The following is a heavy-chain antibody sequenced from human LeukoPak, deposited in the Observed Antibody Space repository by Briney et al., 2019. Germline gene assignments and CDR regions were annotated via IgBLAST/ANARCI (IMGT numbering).Heavy chain of an antibody. CDR1: GGSISSYY. V-gene: IGHV4-59*05. J-gene: IGHJ6*03. CDR2: IYYSGST. CDR3: ARVRGARLAYYYYMDV. Sequence: PSETLSLTCTVSGGSISSYYWSWIRQPPGKGLEWIGSIYYSGSTYYNPSLKSRVTISVDTSKNQFSLKLSSVTAADTAVYYCARVRGARLAYYYYMDVWGKGTTVTVSS. D-gene: IGHD3-10*01.